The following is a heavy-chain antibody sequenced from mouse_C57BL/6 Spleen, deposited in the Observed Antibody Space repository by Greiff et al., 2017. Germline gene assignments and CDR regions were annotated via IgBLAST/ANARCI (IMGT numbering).Heavy chain of an antibody. CDR3: ARSGLGGRYFDY. CDR1: GYTFTSYW. Sequence: VQLQQPGAELVMPGASVKLSCKASGYTFTSYWMHWVKQRPGQGLEWIGEIDPSDSYTNYNQKFKGKSTLTVDKSSSTAYMQLRSLTSEDSAVYYCARSGLGGRYFDYWGQGTTLTVSS. J-gene: IGHJ2*01. V-gene: IGHV1-69*01. CDR2: IDPSDSYT. D-gene: IGHD4-1*01.